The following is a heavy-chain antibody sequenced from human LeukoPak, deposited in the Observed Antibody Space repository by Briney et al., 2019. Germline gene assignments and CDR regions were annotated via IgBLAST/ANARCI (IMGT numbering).Heavy chain of an antibody. CDR3: ARVFVDTATNDY. CDR2: ISYDGSDK. Sequence: GGSLRLSCTASGFTFSNYAIHWVRQAPGKGLEWVAVISYDGSDKYYADSVKGRFTISRDNAKNSLYLQMNSLRAEDTAVYYCARVFVDTATNDYWGQGTLVTVSS. J-gene: IGHJ4*02. CDR1: GFTFSNYA. V-gene: IGHV3-30*04. D-gene: IGHD5-18*01.